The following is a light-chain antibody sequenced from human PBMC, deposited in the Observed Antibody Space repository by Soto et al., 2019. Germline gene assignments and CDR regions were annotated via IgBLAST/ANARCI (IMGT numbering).Light chain of an antibody. J-gene: IGKJ2*01. V-gene: IGKV3-20*01. Sequence: EIVLTQSPGTLSLSPGERATLSCRASQSVSSSYLAWYQQKPGQAPRLLIYGASSRATGIPDRFSGSGSGTDFTLTISRLEPEDFAVYHCQQYGISPYTFGQGTKLEIK. CDR1: QSVSSSY. CDR2: GAS. CDR3: QQYGISPYT.